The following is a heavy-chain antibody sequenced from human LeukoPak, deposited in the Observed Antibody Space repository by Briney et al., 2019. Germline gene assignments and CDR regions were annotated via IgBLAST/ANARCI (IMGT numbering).Heavy chain of an antibody. J-gene: IGHJ1*01. D-gene: IGHD2-15*01. Sequence: GGSLRLSCAASGFTFSSYAVHWVRQAPGRGLEWVAVISYDGSNKYYADSVKGRFTISRDNSKNTLYLQMNSLRAEDTAVYYCARDPSGGSSWGQGTLVTVSS. V-gene: IGHV3-30-3*01. CDR3: ARDPSGGSS. CDR1: GFTFSSYA. CDR2: ISYDGSNK.